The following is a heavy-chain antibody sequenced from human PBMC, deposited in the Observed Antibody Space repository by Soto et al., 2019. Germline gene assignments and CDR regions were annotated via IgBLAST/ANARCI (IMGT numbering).Heavy chain of an antibody. CDR3: ARGWLGRFLDGPQRGAFDV. CDR1: VYTFTGYY. D-gene: IGHD3-3*01. V-gene: IGHV1-2*04. CDR2: INPYNGVP. J-gene: IGHJ3*01. Sequence: ASVKVSCKASVYTFTGYYLHWVRQASGQRLEMMGLINPYNGVPNYAQKFQRCVTMTTYTSISTAYIEMSRLRSDDTSVYYCARGWLGRFLDGPQRGAFDVWGQGTMVTVS.